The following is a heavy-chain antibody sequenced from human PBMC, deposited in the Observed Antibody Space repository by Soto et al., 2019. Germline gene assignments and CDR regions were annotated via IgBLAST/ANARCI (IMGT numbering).Heavy chain of an antibody. CDR3: ARASFGYSSSFSFDY. CDR1: GFTFSSYS. V-gene: IGHV3-21*01. J-gene: IGHJ4*02. CDR2: ISSSSSYI. Sequence: GRSLRLSCAASGFTFSSYSMNWVRQAPGKGLEWVSSISSSSSYIYYADSVKGRFTISRDNAKNSLYLQMNSLRAEDTAVYYCARASFGYSSSFSFDYWGQGTLVTVSS. D-gene: IGHD6-13*01.